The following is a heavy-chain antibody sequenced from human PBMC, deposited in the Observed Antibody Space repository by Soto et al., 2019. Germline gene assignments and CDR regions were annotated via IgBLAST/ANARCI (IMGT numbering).Heavy chain of an antibody. CDR1: GDSFSINIAT. V-gene: IGHV6-1*01. CDR3: ARSITGSAYFDY. CDR2: TYYRSKWFH. Sequence: SQTLSLTCAISGDSFSINIATWNWIRQSPSRGLQWLGRTYYRSKWFHDYAVSVESRITINPDTSKNQFSLQLISVTPEDTAVYYCARSITGSAYFDYWGQGTLVTVSS. J-gene: IGHJ4*02. D-gene: IGHD3-10*01.